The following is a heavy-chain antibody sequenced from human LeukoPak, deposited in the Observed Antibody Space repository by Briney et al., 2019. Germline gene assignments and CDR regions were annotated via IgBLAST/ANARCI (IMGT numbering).Heavy chain of an antibody. CDR2: IYTSGST. CDR3: ARDGGGGTTHSSGQNYYYYYGMDV. V-gene: IGHV4-4*07. D-gene: IGHD1-7*01. J-gene: IGHJ6*02. Sequence: SETLSLTCVVYGVSFSSYYWSWIRQPAGKGLEWIGRIYTSGSTNYNPSLKSRVTMSVDTSKNQFSLKLSSVTAADTAVYYCARDGGGGTTHSSGQNYYYYYGMDVWGQGTTVTVSS. CDR1: GVSFSSYY.